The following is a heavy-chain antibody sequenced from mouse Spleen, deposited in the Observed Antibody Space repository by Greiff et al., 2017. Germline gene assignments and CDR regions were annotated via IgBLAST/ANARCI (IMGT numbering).Heavy chain of an antibody. CDR1: GYTFTSYW. Sequence: VQLQQPGAELVMPGASVKLSCKASGYTFTSYWMHWVKQRPGQGLEWIGEIDPSDSYTNYNQKFKGKATLTVDKSSSTAYMQLSSLTSEDSAVYYCARTTVDAMDYWGQGTSVTVSS. J-gene: IGHJ4*01. CDR3: ARTTVDAMDY. CDR2: IDPSDSYT. V-gene: IGHV1-69*01. D-gene: IGHD1-1*01.